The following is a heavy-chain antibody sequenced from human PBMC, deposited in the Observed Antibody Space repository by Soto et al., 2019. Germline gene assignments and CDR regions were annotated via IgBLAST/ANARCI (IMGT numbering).Heavy chain of an antibody. Sequence: SETLSLTCTVSGGSIGSNGYYWGWIRQPPGKGLEWIGTIYHTGATSYNPSLKSRVTISVDTSKNQFSLELSSVTTADTAVYFCARQDYGDYFYYFDYWGQGTLVTVSS. CDR2: IYHTGAT. J-gene: IGHJ4*02. D-gene: IGHD4-17*01. CDR1: GGSIGSNGYY. CDR3: ARQDYGDYFYYFDY. V-gene: IGHV4-39*01.